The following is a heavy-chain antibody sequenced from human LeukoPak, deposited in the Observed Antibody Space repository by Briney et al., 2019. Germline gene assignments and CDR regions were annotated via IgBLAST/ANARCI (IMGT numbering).Heavy chain of an antibody. V-gene: IGHV3-7*01. CDR3: ARDMRVVVVPADYCYYGMDV. Sequence: GGSLRLSCAASGFTFSSYWMSWVRQAPGKGLEWVANIKQDGSEKYYVDSVKGRFTISRDNAKNSLYLQMNSLRAEDTAVYYCARDMRVVVVPADYCYYGMDVWGQGTTVTVSS. D-gene: IGHD2-2*01. CDR1: GFTFSSYW. CDR2: IKQDGSEK. J-gene: IGHJ6*02.